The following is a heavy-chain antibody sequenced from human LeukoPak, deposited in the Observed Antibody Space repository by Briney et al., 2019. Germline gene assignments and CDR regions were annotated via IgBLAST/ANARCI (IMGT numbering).Heavy chain of an antibody. CDR2: MSAYNGNT. J-gene: IGHJ4*02. Sequence: ASVRVSRKPSRYTFTHYGVSWVRRAAGHQGRGWGWMSAYNGNTNYAQKLQGTVTMTTDTSTSIAYMELRSLRSDATAVYYCARALLSFGELLYPFFDDCGQGTLVTVSS. CDR3: ARALLSFGELLYPFFDD. V-gene: IGHV1-18*01. D-gene: IGHD3-10*01. CDR1: RYTFTHYG.